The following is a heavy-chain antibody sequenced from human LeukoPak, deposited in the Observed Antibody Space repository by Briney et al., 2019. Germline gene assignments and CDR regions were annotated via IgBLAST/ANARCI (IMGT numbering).Heavy chain of an antibody. V-gene: IGHV3-23*01. J-gene: IGHJ4*02. Sequence: GGSLRLSCAASGFTFSSYAMSWVRQAPGKGLEWVSAISGSGGSTYYADSVEGRFTISRDNSKNTLYLQMNSLRAEDTAVYYCAKMGYCSSTSCYARSSVFDYWGQGTLVTVSS. CDR1: GFTFSSYA. D-gene: IGHD2-2*01. CDR2: ISGSGGST. CDR3: AKMGYCSSTSCYARSSVFDY.